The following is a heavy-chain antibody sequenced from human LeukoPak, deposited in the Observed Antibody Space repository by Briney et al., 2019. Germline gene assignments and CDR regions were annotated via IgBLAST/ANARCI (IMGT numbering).Heavy chain of an antibody. CDR3: AKGWVAATNAAYYGMDV. CDR2: ISYDESDK. J-gene: IGHJ6*02. D-gene: IGHD2-15*01. V-gene: IGHV3-30*18. CDR1: GLTLSNYG. Sequence: GGCLRLSCAQSGLTLSNYGMHWVRQAPGEGLEWLGVISYDESDKYYAESVKGRFTISRDNSKNTLYLQMNSLRPEDTAVYYCAKGWVAATNAAYYGMDVWGQGTTVTVSS.